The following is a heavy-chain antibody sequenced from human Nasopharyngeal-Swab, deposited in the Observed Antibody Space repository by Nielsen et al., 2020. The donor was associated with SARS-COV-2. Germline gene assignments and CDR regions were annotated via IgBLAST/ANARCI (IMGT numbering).Heavy chain of an antibody. CDR3: VREIGELHHYHYGMYV. D-gene: IGHD1-26*01. CDR2: ISAYNGNT. J-gene: IGHJ6*02. CDR1: GYTFTSYG. V-gene: IGHV1-18*01. Sequence: SVKVSCKASGYTFTSYGISWVRQAPGQGLEWMGWISAYNGNTNYAQKLQGRVTMTKDTSTSTAYMELRSLRSYDTAVYYCVREIGELHHYHYGMYVWGQGTTVTVSS.